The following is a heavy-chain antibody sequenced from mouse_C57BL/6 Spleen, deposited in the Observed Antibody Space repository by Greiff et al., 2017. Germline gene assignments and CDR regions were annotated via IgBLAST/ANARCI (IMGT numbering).Heavy chain of an antibody. CDR3: ARSRELLRYQPEFAY. V-gene: IGHV1-61*01. CDR2: IYPSDSVT. J-gene: IGHJ3*01. D-gene: IGHD1-1*01. Sequence: QVQLQQPGAELVRPGSSVKLSCKASGYTFTSYWMAWVKQRPGQGLEWIGNIYPSDSVTHYNQKFKNKATLTVDKSSNTAYMQLSSLTSEDSAVYYCARSRELLRYQPEFAYWGQGTLVTVSA. CDR1: GYTFTSYW.